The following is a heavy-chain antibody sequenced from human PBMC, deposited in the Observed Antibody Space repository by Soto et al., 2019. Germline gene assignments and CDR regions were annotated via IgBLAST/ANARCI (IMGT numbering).Heavy chain of an antibody. Sequence: ASVKVSCKASGYTFTSYYMHWVRQAPGQGLEWMGIINPSGGSTSYAQKFQGRVTMTRDTSTSTVYMELSSLRSEDTAVYYCARIGYCTNGVCYWGAIDYWGQGTLVTVSS. J-gene: IGHJ4*02. CDR2: INPSGGST. CDR1: GYTFTSYY. V-gene: IGHV1-46*03. D-gene: IGHD2-8*01. CDR3: ARIGYCTNGVCYWGAIDY.